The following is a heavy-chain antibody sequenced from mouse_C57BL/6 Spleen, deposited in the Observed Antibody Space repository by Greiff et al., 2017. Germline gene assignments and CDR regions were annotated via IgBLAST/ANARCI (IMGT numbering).Heavy chain of an antibody. CDR3: ARGYYGSSYGY. CDR2: IYPGDGDT. Sequence: QVQLKESGAELVKPGASVKISCKASGYAFSSYWMNWVKQRPGKGLEWIGQIYPGDGDTNYNGQVKGKAKLTADKSSSTAYMQLSSLTSEDSAVYFCARGYYGSSYGYWCQGTTLTVSS. CDR1: GYAFSSYW. D-gene: IGHD1-1*01. J-gene: IGHJ2*01. V-gene: IGHV1-80*01.